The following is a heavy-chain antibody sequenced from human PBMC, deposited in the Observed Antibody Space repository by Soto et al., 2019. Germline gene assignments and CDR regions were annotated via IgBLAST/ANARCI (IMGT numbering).Heavy chain of an antibody. J-gene: IGHJ4*02. Sequence: SETLSLTCAVSSGSISSSNWWSWVRQPPGKGLEWIGEIYHSGSTNYNPSLKSRVTISVDKSKNQFSLYLNSVTAADTAMYYCARGYDVTWPTSKYWGQGSLVTVSS. D-gene: IGHD2-15*01. CDR2: IYHSGST. V-gene: IGHV4-4*02. CDR1: SGSISSSNW. CDR3: ARGYDVTWPTSKY.